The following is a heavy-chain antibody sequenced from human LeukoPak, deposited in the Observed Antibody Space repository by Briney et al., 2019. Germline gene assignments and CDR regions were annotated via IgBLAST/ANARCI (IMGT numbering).Heavy chain of an antibody. CDR2: ISGSGGST. V-gene: IGHV3-23*01. CDR1: GFTFRDYA. CDR3: AKERVAAAGSHYFDY. J-gene: IGHJ4*02. D-gene: IGHD6-13*01. Sequence: PGGSLRLSCAASGFTFRDYAMYWVRQAPGKGLEWVSAISGSGGSTYYADSVKGRFTISRDNSKNTLYLQMNSLRAEDTAVYYCAKERVAAAGSHYFDYWGQGTLVTVSS.